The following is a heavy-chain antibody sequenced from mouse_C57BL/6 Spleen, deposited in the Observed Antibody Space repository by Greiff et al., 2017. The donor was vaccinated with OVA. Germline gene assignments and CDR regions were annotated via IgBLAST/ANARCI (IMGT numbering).Heavy chain of an antibody. CDR1: GYAFSSSW. Sequence: QVQLQQSGPELVKPGASVKISCKASGYAFSSSWMNWVKQRPGKGLEWIGRIYPGDGDTNYNGKFKGKATLTADQSSSTAYMKPSSLTSEDSAVYICTRERNSWIAYWGQGTLVTVSA. CDR2: IYPGDGDT. V-gene: IGHV1-82*01. CDR3: TRERNSWIAY. J-gene: IGHJ3*01.